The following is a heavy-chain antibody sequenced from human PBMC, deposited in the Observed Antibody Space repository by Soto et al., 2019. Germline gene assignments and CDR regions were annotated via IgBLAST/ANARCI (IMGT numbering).Heavy chain of an antibody. CDR2: INSDGSST. V-gene: IGHV3-74*01. CDR3: AREGKLIAAAGTDFDY. J-gene: IGHJ4*02. Sequence: PGGSLRLSCAASGFTFSSYWMHWVRQAPWKGLVWVSRINSDGSSTSYADSVKGRFTISRDNAKNTLYLQMNSLRAEDTAVYYCAREGKLIAAAGTDFDYWGQGTLVTVSS. D-gene: IGHD6-13*01. CDR1: GFTFSSYW.